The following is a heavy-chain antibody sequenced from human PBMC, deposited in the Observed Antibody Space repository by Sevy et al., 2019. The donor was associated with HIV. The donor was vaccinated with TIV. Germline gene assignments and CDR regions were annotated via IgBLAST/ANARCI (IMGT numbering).Heavy chain of an antibody. Sequence: GGSLRLSCAASGFTFSSYAMHWVRQAPGKGLEWVAVISYDGSNKYYADSVKGRFTISRDNSKNTLYLQMNSLRAEDTAMYYCARAGYCSGGSCYRGGYYYYYYGMDVWGQGTTVTVSS. D-gene: IGHD2-15*01. V-gene: IGHV3-30*04. CDR1: GFTFSSYA. CDR3: ARAGYCSGGSCYRGGYYYYYYGMDV. CDR2: ISYDGSNK. J-gene: IGHJ6*02.